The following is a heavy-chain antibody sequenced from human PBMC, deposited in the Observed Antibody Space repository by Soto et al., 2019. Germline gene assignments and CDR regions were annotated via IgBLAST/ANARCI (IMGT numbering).Heavy chain of an antibody. CDR2: ISSRATTI. Sequence: GSLRLSCAASGFTFSSYEMNWVRQAPGKGLEWVSYISSRATTIYYADSVKGRFAISRDNAKNSLFLQMNSLRAEDTAVYYCVSPSDWPDYWGQGTPVTVSS. V-gene: IGHV3-48*03. CDR1: GFTFSSYE. D-gene: IGHD2-21*02. J-gene: IGHJ4*02. CDR3: VSPSDWPDY.